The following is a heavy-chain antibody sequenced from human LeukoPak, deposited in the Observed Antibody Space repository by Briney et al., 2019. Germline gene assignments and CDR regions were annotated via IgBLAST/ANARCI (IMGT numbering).Heavy chain of an antibody. Sequence: ASMKVSCKASGYTFTVYFIHWVRQAPGQGLEWMGRINPNSGATDYAQKFQGRVTMTRDTSISTAYMDLSRLSSDDTAVYYCARARGGSSGWYADYWGQGTLVTVSS. CDR3: ARARGGSSGWYADY. D-gene: IGHD6-19*01. V-gene: IGHV1-2*06. CDR2: INPNSGAT. CDR1: GYTFTVYF. J-gene: IGHJ4*02.